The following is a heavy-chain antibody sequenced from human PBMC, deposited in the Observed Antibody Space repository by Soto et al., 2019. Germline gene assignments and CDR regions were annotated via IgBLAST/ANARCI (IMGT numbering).Heavy chain of an antibody. D-gene: IGHD3-3*01. Sequence: QVQLQESGPGLVKPSQTLSLTCTVSGGSISSGDYYWSWVRQPSGKGLEWIGYIYYSGNTYYNPSLKSRVTISVDTSKNQFSLKLSSVTAADTAVYYCARVVKIDSFGYNTQSFDYWGRGTLVTVSS. CDR3: ARVVKIDSFGYNTQSFDY. CDR1: GGSISSGDYY. J-gene: IGHJ4*02. V-gene: IGHV4-30-4*01. CDR2: IYYSGNT.